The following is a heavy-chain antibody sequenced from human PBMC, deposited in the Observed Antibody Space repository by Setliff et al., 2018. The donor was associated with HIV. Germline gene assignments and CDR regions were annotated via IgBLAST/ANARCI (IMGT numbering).Heavy chain of an antibody. Sequence: GGSLRLSCAASGFTFSRFAMSWVRQAPGKGLEWVSAISETGGSTYYSDSVKGRFTVSRDNSKNTLYLQMNSLRAEDTAVYFCARAGRGLRETYYDYWGQGTLVTVSS. CDR2: ISETGGST. V-gene: IGHV3-23*01. CDR3: ARAGRGLRETYYDY. J-gene: IGHJ4*02. D-gene: IGHD4-17*01. CDR1: GFTFSRFA.